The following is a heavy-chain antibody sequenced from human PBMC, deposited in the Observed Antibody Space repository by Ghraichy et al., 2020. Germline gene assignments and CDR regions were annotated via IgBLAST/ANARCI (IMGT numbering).Heavy chain of an antibody. CDR1: GFTFSSYN. CDR2: IRSSSSTR. CDR3: ATDLGWELLRTY. J-gene: IGHJ4*02. V-gene: IGHV3-48*01. D-gene: IGHD1-26*01. Sequence: GGSLRLSCVASGFTFSSYNMNWVRPAPGKGLEWVSYIRSSSSTRYYADSVKGRFTISRDNARNSLYLQMNSLRAEDTAVYYCATDLGWELLRTYWGQGTLVTVSS.